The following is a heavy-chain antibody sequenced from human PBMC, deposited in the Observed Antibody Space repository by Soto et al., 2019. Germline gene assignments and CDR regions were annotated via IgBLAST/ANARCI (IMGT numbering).Heavy chain of an antibody. V-gene: IGHV4-59*01. CDR1: GGSISSYY. CDR2: IYYSGST. D-gene: IGHD3-10*01. CDR3: ARVWGGAFDI. J-gene: IGHJ3*02. Sequence: SETLSLTCTVSGGSISSYYWSWIRQPPGKGLEWIGYIYYSGSTNYNPSLKSRVNISVDTSKNQFSLKLSSVTAADTAVYYCARVWGGAFDIWGQGTMVTVS.